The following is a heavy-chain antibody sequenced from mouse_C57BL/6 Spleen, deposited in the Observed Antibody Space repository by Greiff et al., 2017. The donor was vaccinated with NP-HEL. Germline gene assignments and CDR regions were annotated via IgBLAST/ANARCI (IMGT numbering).Heavy chain of an antibody. V-gene: IGHV5-6*01. CDR2: ISSGGSYT. CDR3: ARQRKHYFDY. Sequence: EVQLVESGGDLVKPGGSLKLSCAASGFTFSSYGMSWVRQTPDKRLEWVATISSGGSYTYYPDSVKGRFTISRVNAKNTLYLQMSSLKSEDTAMYYCARQRKHYFDYWGQGTTLTVSS. J-gene: IGHJ2*01. CDR1: GFTFSSYG.